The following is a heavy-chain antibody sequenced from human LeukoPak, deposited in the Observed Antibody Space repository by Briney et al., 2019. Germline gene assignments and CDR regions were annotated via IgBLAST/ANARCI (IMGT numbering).Heavy chain of an antibody. CDR3: ARGKGSGWTFDY. CDR2: MDHSGST. CDR1: GGSFSGYY. J-gene: IGHJ4*02. V-gene: IGHV4-34*01. Sequence: SETLSLTCAVYGGSFSGYYWTWIRQPPGKGLEWIGEMDHSGSTNYNPSLKSRVTISVDTSKNQVSLKLSSVTAADTAVYYCARGKGSGWTFDYWGQGPLVTVSS. D-gene: IGHD6-19*01.